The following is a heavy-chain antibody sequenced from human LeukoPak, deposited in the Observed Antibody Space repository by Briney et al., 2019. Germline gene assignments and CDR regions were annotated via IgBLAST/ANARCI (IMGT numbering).Heavy chain of an antibody. CDR2: IKQDGGEK. V-gene: IGHV3-7*01. CDR1: GFTFSSYW. D-gene: IGHD4-23*01. Sequence: GGSLRLSCAASGFTFSSYWMNWVRQAPGKGLEWVANIKQDGGEKNYVDSVKGRFTISRDNAKNSLYLQMNSLRAEDTAVYYCARDSEKVSVVPSYYFDYWGQGTLVTVSS. CDR3: ARDSEKVSVVPSYYFDY. J-gene: IGHJ4*02.